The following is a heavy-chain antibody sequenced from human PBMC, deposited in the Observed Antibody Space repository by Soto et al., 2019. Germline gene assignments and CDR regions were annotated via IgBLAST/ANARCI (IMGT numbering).Heavy chain of an antibody. CDR1: GFTFSSYV. CDR2: ISGSGGIT. CDR3: AKGTLTVLPYFDY. J-gene: IGHJ4*01. V-gene: IGHV3-23*01. D-gene: IGHD6-6*01. Sequence: GGSLRLSCVVSGFTFSSYVMSWVRQAPGKGLEWVSGISGSGGITYYADSVKGRFTISRDNSKNPVYLQINSPRAEDTAVYFFAKGTLTVLPYFDYWGQGIMVTVSS.